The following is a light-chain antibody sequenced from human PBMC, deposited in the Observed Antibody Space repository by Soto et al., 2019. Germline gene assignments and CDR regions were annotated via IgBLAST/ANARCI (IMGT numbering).Light chain of an antibody. J-gene: IGLJ2*01. Sequence: QSVLTQAPSASGTPGQRVTISCSGSSSNIGSNTVNWYQQLPGTAPKLLIYSNNQRPSGVPDRFSGSKSGTSASLAISGLQSEDEADYYCAAWVDSQNGDVVFGGGTKVTVL. CDR3: AAWVDSQNGDVV. CDR2: SNN. V-gene: IGLV1-44*01. CDR1: SSNIGSNT.